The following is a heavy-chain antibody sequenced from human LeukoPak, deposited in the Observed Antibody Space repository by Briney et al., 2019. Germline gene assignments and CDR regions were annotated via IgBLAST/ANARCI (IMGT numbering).Heavy chain of an antibody. CDR2: INHSGST. CDR1: GGSISSYY. J-gene: IGHJ5*02. CDR3: ARAIAGDNWFDP. Sequence: KSSETLSLTCTVSGGSISSYYWSWIRQPPGKGLEWIGEINHSGSTNYNPSLKSRVTISIDTSKNQFSLKLTSVTAADTAVFYCARAIAGDNWFDPWGQGNLVTVSS. D-gene: IGHD6-13*01. V-gene: IGHV4-59*12.